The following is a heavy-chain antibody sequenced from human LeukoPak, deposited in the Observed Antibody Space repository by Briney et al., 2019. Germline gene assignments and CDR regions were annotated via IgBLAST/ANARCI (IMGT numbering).Heavy chain of an antibody. Sequence: GASVKVSCKVSGYTLTELSLHWVRQAPGKGLEWMGGFDPEDGETIYAQKFQGRVTMTEDTSTDTAYMELSSLRSEDTAVYYCATAGYSSSWVDYWGQGTLVTVSS. J-gene: IGHJ4*02. CDR1: GYTLTELS. V-gene: IGHV1-24*01. CDR3: ATAGYSSSWVDY. CDR2: FDPEDGET. D-gene: IGHD6-13*01.